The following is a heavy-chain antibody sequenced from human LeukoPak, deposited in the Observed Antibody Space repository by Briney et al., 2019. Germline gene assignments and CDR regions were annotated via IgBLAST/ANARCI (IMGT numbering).Heavy chain of an antibody. CDR2: IRKRPNSYTT. V-gene: IGHV3-72*01. D-gene: IGHD6-19*01. J-gene: IGHJ4*02. CDR1: GFTFSDHF. Sequence: GGSLRLSCAASGFTFSDHFMDWVRQAPGEGLEGVGRIRKRPNSYTTEYAASVQGRFAISRDDSKNSLYLQMNSLKTEHTAVYYCARVSTTVAGSDYLDYWGQGTQVTISS. CDR3: ARVSTTVAGSDYLDY.